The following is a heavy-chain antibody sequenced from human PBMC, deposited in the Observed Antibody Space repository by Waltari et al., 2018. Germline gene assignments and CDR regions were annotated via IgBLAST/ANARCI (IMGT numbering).Heavy chain of an antibody. V-gene: IGHV3-21*01. Sequence: EVQLVESGGGLVKPGGSLRLSCAASGFTFSSYSMNWVRQAPGKGLEWVSSISSSRSYIYYADSVKGRFTISRDNAKNSLYLQMNSLRAEDTAVYYCARGGGYYYDSSGNDYWGQGTLVTVSS. J-gene: IGHJ4*02. CDR3: ARGGGYYYDSSGNDY. D-gene: IGHD3-22*01. CDR1: GFTFSSYS. CDR2: ISSSRSYI.